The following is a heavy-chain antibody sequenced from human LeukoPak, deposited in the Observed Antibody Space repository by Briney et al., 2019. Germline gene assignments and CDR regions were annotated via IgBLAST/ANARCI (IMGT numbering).Heavy chain of an antibody. D-gene: IGHD4-23*01. CDR2: ISGSGGST. CDR3: ARNKPVVTPLRHYYYMDV. J-gene: IGHJ6*03. Sequence: GGSLRLSCAASGFTSSSYGMSWVRQAPGKGLEWVSAISGSGGSTYYADSVKGRFTISRDNSKNTLYLQMNSLRAEDTAVYYCARNKPVVTPLRHYYYMDVWGKGTTVTISS. CDR1: GFTSSSYG. V-gene: IGHV3-23*01.